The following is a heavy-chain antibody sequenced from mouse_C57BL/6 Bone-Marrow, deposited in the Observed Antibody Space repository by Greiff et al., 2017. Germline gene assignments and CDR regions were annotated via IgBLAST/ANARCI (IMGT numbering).Heavy chain of an antibody. Sequence: VKLQESGAELVKPGASVKMSCKASGYTFTSYCITWVRQRPGHGLEWIGDIDPGSGSTNYNEKFKSKATLTVDTYSSTAYMQISILTSEDSAVYHCARRGYSNLFDDWGQGTPLTVSS. J-gene: IGHJ2*01. CDR2: IDPGSGST. D-gene: IGHD2-5*01. CDR3: ARRGYSNLFDD. CDR1: GYTFTSYC. V-gene: IGHV1-55*01.